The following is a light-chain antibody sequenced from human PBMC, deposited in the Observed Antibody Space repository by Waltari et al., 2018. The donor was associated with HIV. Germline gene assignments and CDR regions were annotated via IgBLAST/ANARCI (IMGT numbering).Light chain of an antibody. V-gene: IGLV1-44*01. CDR1: SSNIGSNT. Sequence: QSVLTQPPSASGTPGQRVTISCSGSSSNIGSNTVNWYQQLPATAPKLLIYSNNPRSSGVPDRFSCSKSGTSASLAISGLQSEDEADYYCAALDDSLNGWVFGGGTKLTVL. CDR2: SNN. CDR3: AALDDSLNGWV. J-gene: IGLJ3*02.